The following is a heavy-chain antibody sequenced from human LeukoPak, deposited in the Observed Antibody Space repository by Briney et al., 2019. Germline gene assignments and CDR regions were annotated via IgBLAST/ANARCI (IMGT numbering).Heavy chain of an antibody. CDR1: GFTFSSYA. CDR2: ISGSGGST. D-gene: IGHD4-23*01. CDR3: AKHVYGGNLLPET. Sequence: PGGSLRLSCAASGFTFSSYAMSWVRQAPGKGLEWVSAISGSGGSTYYADSVKGRFTISRDNSKNTLYLQMNSLRAEDTAIYYCAKHVYGGNLLPETWGQGTLVTVSS. J-gene: IGHJ4*02. V-gene: IGHV3-23*01.